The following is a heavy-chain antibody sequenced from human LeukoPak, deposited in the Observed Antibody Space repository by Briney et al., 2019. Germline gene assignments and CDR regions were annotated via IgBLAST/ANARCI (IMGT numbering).Heavy chain of an antibody. CDR2: IYHSGST. V-gene: IGHV4-30-2*01. Sequence: PSQTLSLTCTVSGGSISSGGYYWSWIRQPPGKGLEWIGYIYHSGSTYYNPSLKSRVTISVDRSKNQFSLKLSSVTAADTAVYYCARGTNLEWLTYYFDYWGQGTLVTVSS. J-gene: IGHJ4*02. D-gene: IGHD3-3*01. CDR1: GGSISSGGYY. CDR3: ARGTNLEWLTYYFDY.